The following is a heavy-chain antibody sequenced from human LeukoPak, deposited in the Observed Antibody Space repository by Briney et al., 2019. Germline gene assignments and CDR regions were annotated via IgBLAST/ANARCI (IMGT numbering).Heavy chain of an antibody. V-gene: IGHV3-11*01. CDR3: ARRRWLQGAFDI. J-gene: IGHJ3*02. CDR1: GFTFSDYY. Sequence: GGSLRLSCAASGFTFSDYYMSWIRQAPGKGLEWVSYISSSGSTIYYADSVKGRFTISRDNAKNSLYLQMSSLRAEDTAVYYSARRRWLQGAFDIWGQGTMVTVYS. CDR2: ISSSGSTI. D-gene: IGHD5-24*01.